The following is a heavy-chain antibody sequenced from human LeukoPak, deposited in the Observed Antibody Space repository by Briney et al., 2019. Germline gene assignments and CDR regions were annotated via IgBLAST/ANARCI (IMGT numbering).Heavy chain of an antibody. CDR1: GFTFSSCA. V-gene: IGHV3-23*01. Sequence: PGGFLRLSCAASGFTFSSCAMSWVRQAPGKGLEWVSAISGSGGSTYYADSVKGRFTISRDNSKNTLYLQMNSLRAEDTAVYYCAKDVDYYGSGSSSNWFDPWGQGTLVTVSS. CDR2: ISGSGGST. D-gene: IGHD3-10*01. CDR3: AKDVDYYGSGSSSNWFDP. J-gene: IGHJ5*02.